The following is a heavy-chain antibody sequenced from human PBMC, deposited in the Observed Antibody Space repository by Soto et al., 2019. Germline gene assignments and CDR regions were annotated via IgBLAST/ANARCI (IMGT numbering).Heavy chain of an antibody. CDR1: GGSISSGGYY. CDR2: IYYSRST. Sequence: QVQLRESGPGLVKPSQTLSLTCTVSGGSISSGGYYWSWIRQHPGKGLEWIGYIYYSRSTYYNPSLKSRVTISVDTSKNQFSLKLSSVTAADTAVYYCARVCGGDCHYGMDVWGQGTTVTVSS. V-gene: IGHV4-31*03. J-gene: IGHJ6*02. CDR3: ARVCGGDCHYGMDV. D-gene: IGHD2-21*02.